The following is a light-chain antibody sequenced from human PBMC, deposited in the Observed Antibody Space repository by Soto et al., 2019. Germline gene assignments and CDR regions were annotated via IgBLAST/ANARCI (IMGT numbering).Light chain of an antibody. J-gene: IGKJ1*01. CDR1: QSVSSD. V-gene: IGKV3-15*01. CDR2: GAS. Sequence: EIVMTQSPATLSVSPGERATLSCRASQSVSSDLAWYHQKPGQAPRLLIYGASTRATGILARFSGSGSGTEFTLTITSLQSEDFAVYYCQQYNNWPRTFGQGTKVEIK. CDR3: QQYNNWPRT.